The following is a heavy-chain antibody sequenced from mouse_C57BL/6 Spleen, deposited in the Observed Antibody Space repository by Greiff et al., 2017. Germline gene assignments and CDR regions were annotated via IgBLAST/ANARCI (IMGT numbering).Heavy chain of an antibody. V-gene: IGHV14-4*01. Sequence: VQLKESGAELVRPGASVKLSCTASGFNIKDDYMHWVKQRPEQGLEWIGWIDPENGDTEYASKFQGKATITADTSSNTAYLQLSSLTSEDTAVYYCTTGYPFDYWGQGTTLTVSS. CDR3: TTGYPFDY. CDR1: GFNIKDDY. CDR2: IDPENGDT. J-gene: IGHJ2*01. D-gene: IGHD2-2*01.